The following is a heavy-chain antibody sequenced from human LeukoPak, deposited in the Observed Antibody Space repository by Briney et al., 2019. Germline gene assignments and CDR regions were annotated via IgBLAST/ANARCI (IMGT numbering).Heavy chain of an antibody. Sequence: GGSLRLSCAASGFTLSSYAMSWVRQAPGKGLEWVAFIRYDGNNKYYADSVKGRFTISRDNSKNTLYLQMNSLRAEDTAVYYCARVKYYYDSSGYYYVAAFDIWGQGTMVTVSS. CDR1: GFTLSSYA. CDR3: ARVKYYYDSSGYYYVAAFDI. J-gene: IGHJ3*02. V-gene: IGHV3-30*02. CDR2: IRYDGNNK. D-gene: IGHD3-22*01.